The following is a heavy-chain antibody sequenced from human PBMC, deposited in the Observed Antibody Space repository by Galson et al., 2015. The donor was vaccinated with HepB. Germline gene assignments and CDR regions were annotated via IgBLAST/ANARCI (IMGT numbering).Heavy chain of an antibody. D-gene: IGHD6-19*01. CDR2: TYYRSMWYT. V-gene: IGHV6-1*01. J-gene: IGHJ4*02. Sequence: CAISGDSVSNNNAAWNWIRQSPSRGLEWLGRTYYRSMWYTDYAPSVKSRITVNPYTSTNQFSLEVTSVTPDDTAVYFCAREEAGTYCFDNWGQGTLATVSS. CDR1: GDSVSNNNAA. CDR3: AREEAGTYCFDN.